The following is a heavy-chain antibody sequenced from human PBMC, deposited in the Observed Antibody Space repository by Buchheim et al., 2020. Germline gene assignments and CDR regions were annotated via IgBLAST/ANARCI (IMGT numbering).Heavy chain of an antibody. CDR3: AREILAAVAGQPYFDY. J-gene: IGHJ4*02. D-gene: IGHD6-19*01. CDR1: GFTFSSYA. Sequence: QVQLVESGGGVVQPGRSLRLSCAASGFTFSSYAMHWVRQAPGKGLEWVAVISYDGSNKYYADSVKGRFTISRDNSENTLYLQMNSLRAEDTAVYYCAREILAAVAGQPYFDYWGQGTL. CDR2: ISYDGSNK. V-gene: IGHV3-30-3*01.